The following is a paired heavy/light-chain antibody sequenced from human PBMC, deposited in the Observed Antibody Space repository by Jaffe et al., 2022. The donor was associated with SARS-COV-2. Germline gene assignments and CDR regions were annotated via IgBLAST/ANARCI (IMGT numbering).Light chain of an antibody. Sequence: EIVMTQSPATLSVSPGERATLSCRASQSVSSNLAWYQQKPGQAPRLLIYGASTRATGVPARFSGSGSGTEFTLAISSLQSEDFAVYYCQQYSNWPPVTFGGGTKVEIK. CDR2: GAS. J-gene: IGKJ4*01. V-gene: IGKV3-15*01. CDR3: QQYSNWPPVT. CDR1: QSVSSN.
Heavy chain of an antibody. Sequence: EVQLVESGGGLVQPGGSLRLSCAASGFTFSSYAMSWVRQAPGKGLEWVSIISGGGSTYYADSVKGRLTISRDNSENTLFLQMNSLRAEDTAVYFCVKDWANWNAYFDYWGQGILVTVSS. CDR2: ISGGGST. V-gene: IGHV3-23*04. D-gene: IGHD1-1*01. J-gene: IGHJ4*02. CDR1: GFTFSSYA. CDR3: VKDWANWNAYFDY.